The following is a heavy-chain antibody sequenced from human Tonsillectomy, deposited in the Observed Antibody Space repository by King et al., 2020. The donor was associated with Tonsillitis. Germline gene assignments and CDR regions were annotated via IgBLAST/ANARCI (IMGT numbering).Heavy chain of an antibody. CDR1: SGSISSYY. D-gene: IGHD2-15*01. CDR3: AREGYVAFDI. Sequence: QLQESGPGLVKPSETLSLTCSVSSGSISSYYWSWIRQPPGKGLEWIGYIYYIGSTNYNPSLKSRVTISIDTSENQFSLRLSSVTAADTAVYYCAREGYVAFDIWGQGTMVTVSS. CDR2: IYYIGST. V-gene: IGHV4-59*01. J-gene: IGHJ3*02.